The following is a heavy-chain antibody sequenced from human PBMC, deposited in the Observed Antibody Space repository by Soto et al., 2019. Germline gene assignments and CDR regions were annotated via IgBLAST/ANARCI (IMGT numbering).Heavy chain of an antibody. Sequence: PSETLSLTCTVSGGSISSYYWSWIRQPPGKGLEWIGYIYYSGSTNYNPSLKSRVTISVDTSKNQFSLKLSSVTAADTAVYYCARDMMLKGTAGFDYWGQGTLVTVSS. CDR3: ARDMMLKGTAGFDY. CDR2: IYYSGST. J-gene: IGHJ4*02. V-gene: IGHV4-59*01. CDR1: GGSISSYY. D-gene: IGHD2-8*01.